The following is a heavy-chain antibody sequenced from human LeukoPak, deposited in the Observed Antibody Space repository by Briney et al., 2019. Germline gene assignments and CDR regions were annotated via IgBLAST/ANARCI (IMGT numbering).Heavy chain of an antibody. D-gene: IGHD1-26*01. CDR1: GFTFSSYA. Sequence: GGSLRLSCAASGFTFSSYAMHWVRQAPGKGLEWVAVIWYDGSNKYYADSVKGRFAISRDNSKNTLYLQMNSLRAEDTAVYYCASFIVGATSDAFDIWGQGTMVTVSS. V-gene: IGHV3-33*08. CDR3: ASFIVGATSDAFDI. CDR2: IWYDGSNK. J-gene: IGHJ3*02.